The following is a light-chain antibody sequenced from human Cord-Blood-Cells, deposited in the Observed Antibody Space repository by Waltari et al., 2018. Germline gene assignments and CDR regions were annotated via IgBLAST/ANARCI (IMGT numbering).Light chain of an antibody. J-gene: IGKJ1*01. Sequence: DIEMTQSPSSLSASVGDRVTITCRASQSISSYLNWYQQKPGKAPKLLIYAASSLQSGVPSRFSGSGSGTDFPLTSSSLQPEDFATYYCQQSNSTPWTFGQGTKVEIK. CDR2: AAS. V-gene: IGKV1-39*01. CDR1: QSISSY. CDR3: QQSNSTPWT.